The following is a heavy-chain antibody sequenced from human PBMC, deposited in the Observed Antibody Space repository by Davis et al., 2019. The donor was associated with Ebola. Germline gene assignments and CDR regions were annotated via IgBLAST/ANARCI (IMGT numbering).Heavy chain of an antibody. CDR2: ITSSGTYT. V-gene: IGHV3-11*06. J-gene: IGHJ4*02. D-gene: IGHD6-13*01. CDR3: ARVISVAAAGTADY. Sequence: GESLKISCAASGFTFSDYYMSWIRQAPGKGLEWVSYITSSGTYTNYADSVKGRFTMSRDNSKKSLFLQMNSLRVEDTAVYYCARVISVAAAGTADYWGQGTVVTVSS. CDR1: GFTFSDYY.